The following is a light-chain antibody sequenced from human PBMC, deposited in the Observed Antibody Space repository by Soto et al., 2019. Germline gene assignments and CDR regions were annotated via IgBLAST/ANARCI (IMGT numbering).Light chain of an antibody. CDR3: QQRYNWLT. CDR1: QYVSNY. CDR2: GSS. V-gene: IGKV3-11*01. J-gene: IGKJ4*01. Sequence: EIVLTQSPATLSVSPGERATLSCRASQYVSNYLAWYQQKPGQAPRLLIYGSSNRATGIPARFSGSGSGTDFTLTISSLGPEDFAVYYCQQRYNWLTFGGGTKVDIK.